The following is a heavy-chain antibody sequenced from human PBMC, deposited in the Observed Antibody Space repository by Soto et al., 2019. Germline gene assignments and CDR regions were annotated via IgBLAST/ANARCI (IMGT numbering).Heavy chain of an antibody. Sequence: LRLSCAASGFTFSSYGMHWVRQAPGKGLEWVAVISYDGSNKYYADSVKGRFTISRDNSKNTLYLQMNSLRAEDTAVYYCAKAGGSYYYGMDVWGQGTTVTVSS. CDR2: ISYDGSNK. CDR1: GFTFSSYG. D-gene: IGHD3-16*01. CDR3: AKAGGSYYYGMDV. J-gene: IGHJ6*02. V-gene: IGHV3-30*18.